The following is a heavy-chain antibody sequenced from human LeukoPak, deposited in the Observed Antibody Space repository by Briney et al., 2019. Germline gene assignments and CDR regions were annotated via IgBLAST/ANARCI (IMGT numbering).Heavy chain of an antibody. Sequence: SETLSLTCTVSGASLSSYYWSWIRQPPGKGLGWIGYIYYSGSTNYNPSLKSRVTISVVTSKNQFSLKLSSVAAADTAVYYCARVAPSSIAPVDYWGQGTLVTVSS. D-gene: IGHD6-6*01. J-gene: IGHJ4*02. CDR2: IYYSGST. CDR3: ARVAPSSIAPVDY. CDR1: GASLSSYY. V-gene: IGHV4-59*01.